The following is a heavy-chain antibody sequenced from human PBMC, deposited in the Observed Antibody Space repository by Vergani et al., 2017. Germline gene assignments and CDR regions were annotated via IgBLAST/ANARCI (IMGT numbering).Heavy chain of an antibody. V-gene: IGHV3-23*01. J-gene: IGHJ4*02. CDR1: GFTFSSYA. CDR3: AKATSATGTPFNY. D-gene: IGHD1-7*01. Sequence: EVQLLESGGGLVQPGGSLRLSCAASGFTFSSYAMSWVRQAPGKGLEWVSAISGSVGSTYYADSVKGRFTISRDNSKNTLYLQMNSLRAEDTAVYYCAKATSATGTPFNYWGQGTLVTVSS. CDR2: ISGSVGST.